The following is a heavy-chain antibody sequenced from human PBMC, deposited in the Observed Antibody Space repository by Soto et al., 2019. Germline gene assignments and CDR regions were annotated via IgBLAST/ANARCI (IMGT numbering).Heavy chain of an antibody. CDR3: ARVPGGVIPHYYYYGMDV. CDR2: ISSSGSTI. Sequence: EVQLVESGGGLVQPGGSLRLSCAASGFTFSSYEMNWVRQAPGKGLEWVSYISSSGSTIYYADSVKGRFTISRDNAKNSLYLQMNGLRAEEKAVYYCARVPGGVIPHYYYYGMDVWGQGTTVTVSS. D-gene: IGHD3-3*01. J-gene: IGHJ6*02. V-gene: IGHV3-48*03. CDR1: GFTFSSYE.